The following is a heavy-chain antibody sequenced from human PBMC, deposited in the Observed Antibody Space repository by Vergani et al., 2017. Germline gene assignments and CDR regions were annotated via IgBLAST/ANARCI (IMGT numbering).Heavy chain of an antibody. V-gene: IGHV1-2*02. D-gene: IGHD6-19*01. Sequence: QVQLVQSGAEVKKPGASVKVSCKASGYTFTGYYMHWLRQAPGQGLEWMGWINPNSGGTNYAQKFQGRVTMTRDTSISTAYMELSRLRSDDTAVYYCARDLAVAGTSRYGMDVWGQGTTVTVSS. CDR3: ARDLAVAGTSRYGMDV. CDR2: INPNSGGT. CDR1: GYTFTGYY. J-gene: IGHJ6*02.